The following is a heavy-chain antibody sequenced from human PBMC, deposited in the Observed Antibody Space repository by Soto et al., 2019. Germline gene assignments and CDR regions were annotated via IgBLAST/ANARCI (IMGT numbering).Heavy chain of an antibody. V-gene: IGHV1-24*01. D-gene: IGHD2-21*02. Sequence: GASVKVSCKVSGYTLTELSMHWVRQAPGKGLEWMGGFDPEDGETIYAQKFQGRVTMTEDTSTDTAYMELSSLRSEDTAVYYCARGPKSVVVTANPYYYGMDVWGQGTTVTVPS. CDR3: ARGPKSVVVTANPYYYGMDV. CDR2: FDPEDGET. J-gene: IGHJ6*02. CDR1: GYTLTELS.